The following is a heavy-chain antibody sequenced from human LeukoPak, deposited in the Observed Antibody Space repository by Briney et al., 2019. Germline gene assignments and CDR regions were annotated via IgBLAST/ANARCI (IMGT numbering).Heavy chain of an antibody. J-gene: IGHJ4*02. CDR1: GGSISSYY. CDR2: IYYSGST. V-gene: IGHV4-59*01. D-gene: IGHD6-13*01. CDR3: ARNFRGIAAAGTYFDY. Sequence: SETLSLTCTVSGGSISSYYWTWIRQPPGKVLEWIGYIYYSGSTNYNLSLKSRDTISLDTSKNQFSLKLNSVTAADTAVYYCARNFRGIAAAGTYFDYWGQGTLVTVSS.